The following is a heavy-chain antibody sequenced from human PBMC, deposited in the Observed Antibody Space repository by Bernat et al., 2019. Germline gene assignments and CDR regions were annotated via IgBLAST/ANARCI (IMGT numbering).Heavy chain of an antibody. D-gene: IGHD3-3*01. V-gene: IGHV3-30-3*01. CDR1: GFTFSSYA. CDR2: ISYEGSNK. Sequence: QVQLVESGGGVVQPGRSLRLSCAASGFTFSSYAMHWVRQAPGKGLEWVAVISYEGSNKYNADSVKVRFTTSRDNSKNTLYLQMNSLRAEDTAVYYCARDHDFWSGYYTRFDPWGQGTLVTVSS. CDR3: ARDHDFWSGYYTRFDP. J-gene: IGHJ5*02.